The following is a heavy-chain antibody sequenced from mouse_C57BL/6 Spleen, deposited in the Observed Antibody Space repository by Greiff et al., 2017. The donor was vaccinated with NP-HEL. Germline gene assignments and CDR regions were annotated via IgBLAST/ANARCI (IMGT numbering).Heavy chain of an antibody. CDR3: ASSSREGYFDV. D-gene: IGHD1-1*01. V-gene: IGHV1-26*01. Sequence: EVQLQQSGPELVKPGASVKISCKASGYTFTDYYMNWVKQSHGKSLEWIGDINPNNGGTSYNQKFKGKATLTVDKSSSTAYMELRSLTSEDSAVYYCASSSREGYFDVWGTGTTVTVSS. CDR1: GYTFTDYY. J-gene: IGHJ1*03. CDR2: INPNNGGT.